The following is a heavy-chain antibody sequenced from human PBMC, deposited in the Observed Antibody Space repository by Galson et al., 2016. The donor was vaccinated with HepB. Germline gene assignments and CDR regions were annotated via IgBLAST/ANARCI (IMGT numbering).Heavy chain of an antibody. D-gene: IGHD1-26*01. Sequence: QSGAEVKKPGESLKISCKGSGYKFSSYWIAWVRQMPGKGLEWMGIIYSGDSYARYSPSFQGQVTISVDKSISTAYLQWSTLKASDTAMYYCARQSRDLREPGDFWGQGTLVTVSS. CDR1: GYKFSSYW. V-gene: IGHV5-51*01. CDR3: ARQSRDLREPGDF. J-gene: IGHJ4*02. CDR2: IYSGDSYA.